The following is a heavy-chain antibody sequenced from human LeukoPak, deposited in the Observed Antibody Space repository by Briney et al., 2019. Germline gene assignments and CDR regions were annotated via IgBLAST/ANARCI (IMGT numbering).Heavy chain of an antibody. J-gene: IGHJ5*02. CDR2: IYTSGST. CDR3: ARHGGESLGRIAAADWFDP. CDR1: GGSISSYY. Sequence: SETLSLPCTVSGGSISSYYWSWIRQPPGKGLEWIGYIYTSGSTNYNPSLKSRVPISVDTSKNQFSLKLSSVTAADTAVYYCARHGGESLGRIAAADWFDPWGQGTLVTVSS. V-gene: IGHV4-4*09. D-gene: IGHD6-13*01.